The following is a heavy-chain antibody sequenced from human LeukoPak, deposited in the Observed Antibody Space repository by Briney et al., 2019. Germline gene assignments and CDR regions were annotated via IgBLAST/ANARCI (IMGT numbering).Heavy chain of an antibody. Sequence: GGSLRLSCAASGFTFSTYAVNWVRQAPGKGLEWVSAISGGGGSTYYADSVKGRFTISRDNSKNTLYLQMSSLRAEDTAVYYCARARSVEDAFDIWGQGTMVTVSS. CDR2: ISGGGGST. CDR3: ARARSVEDAFDI. J-gene: IGHJ3*02. V-gene: IGHV3-23*01. CDR1: GFTFSTYA. D-gene: IGHD2-15*01.